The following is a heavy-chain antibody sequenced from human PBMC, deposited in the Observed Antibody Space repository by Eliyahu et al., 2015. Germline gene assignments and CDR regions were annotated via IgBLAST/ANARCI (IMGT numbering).Heavy chain of an antibody. Sequence: QVQLQQWGAGLLKPSETLSLTCXVYGGSFSGYYWSWIRQPPGKGLXWIGEINHSGSTNYNPSLKSRVTISVDTSKNQFSLKLSSVTAADTAVYYCARGGGITSYNWFDPWGQGTLVTVSS. D-gene: IGHD3-16*01. CDR3: ARGGGITSYNWFDP. V-gene: IGHV4-34*01. CDR1: GGSFSGYY. CDR2: INHSGST. J-gene: IGHJ5*02.